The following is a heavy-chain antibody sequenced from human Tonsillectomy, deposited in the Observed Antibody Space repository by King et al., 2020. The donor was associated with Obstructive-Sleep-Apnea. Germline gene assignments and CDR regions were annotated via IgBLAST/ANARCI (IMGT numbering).Heavy chain of an antibody. V-gene: IGHV1-8*01. CDR3: ARGSGSGSYYHFDY. D-gene: IGHD3-10*01. J-gene: IGHJ4*02. CDR2: MNPNSGNT. CDR1: GYTFTSYD. Sequence: QLVQSGAEVGKPGASVKVSCKAAGYTFTSYDINWVRQATGQGLEWRGWMNPNSGNTGYAQKFQGRVTMTSNTSISTAYMELSSLRSEDTAVYYCARGSGSGSYYHFDYWGQGTLVTVSS.